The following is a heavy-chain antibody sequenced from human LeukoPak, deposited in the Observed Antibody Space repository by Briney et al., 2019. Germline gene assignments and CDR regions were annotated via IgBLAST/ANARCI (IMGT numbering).Heavy chain of an antibody. V-gene: IGHV1-2*04. CDR2: NNPNSGDT. D-gene: IGHD1-26*01. Sequence: ASVKVSCEASGYPFNAYFIHWVRQAPGQGLEWMGWNNPNSGDTKFAQKFQGSVTMTRDTSINTAYMELSRLRSDDTGVYYCARGALHAGSYYDPWGQGTLVTVSS. J-gene: IGHJ5*02. CDR1: GYPFNAYF. CDR3: ARGALHAGSYYDP.